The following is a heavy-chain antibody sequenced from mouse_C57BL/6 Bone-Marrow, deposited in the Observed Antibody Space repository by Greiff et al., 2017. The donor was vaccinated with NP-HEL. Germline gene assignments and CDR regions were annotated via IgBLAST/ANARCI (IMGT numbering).Heavy chain of an antibody. CDR3: ASFYYGRGGNYFDY. Sequence: VQLQQSGPGLVQPSQSLSITCTVSGFSLTSYGVHWVRQSPGKGLEWLGVIWSGGSTDYNAAFISRLSISKDNSKSQVFFKMNSLQADDTAIYYCASFYYGRGGNYFDYWGQGTTLTVSS. CDR1: GFSLTSYG. CDR2: IWSGGST. D-gene: IGHD1-1*01. J-gene: IGHJ2*01. V-gene: IGHV2-2*01.